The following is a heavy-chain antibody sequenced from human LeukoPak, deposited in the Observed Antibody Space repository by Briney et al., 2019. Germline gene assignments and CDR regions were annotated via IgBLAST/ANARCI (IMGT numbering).Heavy chain of an antibody. V-gene: IGHV3-33*01. D-gene: IGHD2-15*01. CDR3: ARDYCSGGSCYSSFDY. CDR2: IWYDGSNK. J-gene: IGHJ4*02. CDR1: GFTFRSYG. Sequence: GGSLRLSCAASGFTFRSYGMHWVRQAPGKGLEWVAVIWYDGSNKYYADSVGGRFTISRDNSKNTLYLQMNSLRAEDTAVYYCARDYCSGGSCYSSFDYWGQGTLVTVSS.